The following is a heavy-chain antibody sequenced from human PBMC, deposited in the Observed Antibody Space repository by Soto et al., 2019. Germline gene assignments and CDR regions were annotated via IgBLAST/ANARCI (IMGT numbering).Heavy chain of an antibody. CDR2: MHRTTGHT. CDR3: ARVGFTMVRGVHEDYYYYYYMDV. V-gene: IGHV1-8*01. J-gene: IGHJ6*03. D-gene: IGHD3-10*01. Sequence: ASVKVSCKASGYTFTSYDINWVRQAPGQGLEWMGWMHRTTGHTGYAQKFQGRVTMTRNTSISTAYMELSSLRSEDTAVYFCARVGFTMVRGVHEDYYYYYYMDVWGKGTAVTVSS. CDR1: GYTFTSYD.